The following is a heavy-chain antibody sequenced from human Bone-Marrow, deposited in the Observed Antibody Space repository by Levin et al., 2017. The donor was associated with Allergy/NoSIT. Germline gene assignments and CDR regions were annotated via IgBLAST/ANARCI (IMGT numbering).Heavy chain of an antibody. J-gene: IGHJ5*02. CDR2: VYVSGGT. Sequence: LRLSCTVSGGSINSGAAYWSWIRQPAGNGLEWIGRVYVSGGTIYNPSFQSRVTMSVDTSRNQFSLQLSSVTAADTAIYFCARDIAETGSWWFDPWGQGILVTVSS. D-gene: IGHD6-13*01. V-gene: IGHV4-61*02. CDR1: GGSINSGAAY. CDR3: ARDIAETGSWWFDP.